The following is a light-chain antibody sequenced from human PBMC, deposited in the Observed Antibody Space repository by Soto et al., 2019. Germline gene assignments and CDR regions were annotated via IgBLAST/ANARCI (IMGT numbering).Light chain of an antibody. Sequence: EIVMTQSPATLSVSQGERATLSCRASQSISSNLAWYQQKPGQAPRVLIYDASTRATGIPARFSGSGSGTEFTLTISRLQSEDFAGYYCQQYNDWVTFGGGTKVEIK. V-gene: IGKV3-15*01. J-gene: IGKJ4*01. CDR1: QSISSN. CDR2: DAS. CDR3: QQYNDWVT.